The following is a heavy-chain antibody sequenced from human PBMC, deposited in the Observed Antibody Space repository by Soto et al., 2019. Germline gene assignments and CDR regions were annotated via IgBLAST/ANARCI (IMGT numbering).Heavy chain of an antibody. CDR3: AKTPVEIYDSSRYSFAH. CDR1: GFTFGNYA. J-gene: IGHJ4*02. V-gene: IGHV3-23*01. Sequence: GGSLRLCCITSGFTFGNYAMSWVRQAPGKGLEWVSTITSSGGGTYYADSVRGRFSVSRDILRSTMYLQMNNLAAEDSATYYCAKTPVEIYDSSRYSFAHWGQGTMVTVSS. D-gene: IGHD3-22*01. CDR2: ITSSGGGT.